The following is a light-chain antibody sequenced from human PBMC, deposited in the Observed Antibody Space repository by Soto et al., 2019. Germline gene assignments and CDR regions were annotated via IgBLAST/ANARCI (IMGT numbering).Light chain of an antibody. CDR2: GAS. CDR1: RSISSS. CDR3: QQRSNLVS. V-gene: IGKV3-11*01. Sequence: EIVLRQSPATLSLSPGEGATLSCRASRSISSSLAWYQQKPGRAPRLLIYGASTRATDIPARFSGSGSGTEFTLTISSLQSEDFAVYYCQQRSNLVSFGPGTRLEIK. J-gene: IGKJ5*01.